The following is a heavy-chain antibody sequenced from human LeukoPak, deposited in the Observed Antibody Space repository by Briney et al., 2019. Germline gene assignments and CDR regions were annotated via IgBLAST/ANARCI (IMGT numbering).Heavy chain of an antibody. CDR2: ISSSSSYI. CDR3: ARRIKNYDSSGYYGSDY. D-gene: IGHD3-22*01. J-gene: IGHJ4*02. CDR1: GFTFSSYS. V-gene: IGHV3-21*01. Sequence: GGPLRLSCAASGFTFSSYSMNWVRQAPGKGLEWVSSISSSSSYIYYADSVKGRFTISRDNAKNSLYLQMNSLRAEDTAVYYCARRIKNYDSSGYYGSDYRGQGTLVTVSS.